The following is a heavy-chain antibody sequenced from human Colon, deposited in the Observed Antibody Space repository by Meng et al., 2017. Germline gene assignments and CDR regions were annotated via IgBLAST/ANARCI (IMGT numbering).Heavy chain of an antibody. V-gene: IGHV4-61*01. Sequence: SEPLSLTCTVSGGSVSSASHYWSWIRQSPGKGLEWIGHVYHSGDTNYNPSLKSRVTLSVDTSKNQFSLKLTSVTAADTAVYYCAKTSSNWFTSYNGMDVWGQGTTVTVSS. D-gene: IGHD6-13*01. CDR2: VYHSGDT. J-gene: IGHJ6*02. CDR3: AKTSSNWFTSYNGMDV. CDR1: GGSVSSASHY.